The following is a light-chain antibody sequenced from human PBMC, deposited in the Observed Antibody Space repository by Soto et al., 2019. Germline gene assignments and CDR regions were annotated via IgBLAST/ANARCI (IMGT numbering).Light chain of an antibody. CDR2: RAS. Sequence: EIVLTQSPGTLSLSPGERVTLSCRASQSVSSDYLAWYQQKPGQAPRLLIYRASRRARGIPARFSGSGSGTDFTLTISTVEPEDFAVYYCQQYVTLPLTFGGGTKVDI. J-gene: IGKJ4*01. V-gene: IGKV3-20*01. CDR1: QSVSSDY. CDR3: QQYVTLPLT.